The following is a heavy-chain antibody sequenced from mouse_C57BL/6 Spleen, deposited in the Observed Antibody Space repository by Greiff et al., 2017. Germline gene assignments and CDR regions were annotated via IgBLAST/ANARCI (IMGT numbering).Heavy chain of an antibody. CDR2: INPGSGGT. J-gene: IGHJ2*01. CDR3: ARGGYYGLLDY. Sequence: VQLQQSGAELVRPGTSVKVSCKASGYAFTNYLIEWVKQRPGQGLEWIGVINPGSGGTNYNEKFKGKATLTAEKSSSTAYMQLSSLTSEDSAVYFCARGGYYGLLDYWGQGTTLTVSS. CDR1: GYAFTNYL. V-gene: IGHV1-54*01. D-gene: IGHD1-2*01.